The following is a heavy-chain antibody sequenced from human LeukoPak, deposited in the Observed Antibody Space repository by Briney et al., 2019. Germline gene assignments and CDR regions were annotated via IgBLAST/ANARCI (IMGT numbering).Heavy chain of an antibody. D-gene: IGHD3-16*01. Sequence: GRSLRLSCTASGFILCDYAMSWVRQAPGEGLEWVGFIRSKAYGGTTEYAASVKGRFTISRDDSKSIAYLQMNSLKPEDTAVYYCTRVVLTFGGVSFYVDSWGQGTLVTVSS. CDR3: TRVVLTFGGVSFYVDS. CDR2: IRSKAYGGTT. V-gene: IGHV3-49*04. CDR1: GFILCDYA. J-gene: IGHJ4*02.